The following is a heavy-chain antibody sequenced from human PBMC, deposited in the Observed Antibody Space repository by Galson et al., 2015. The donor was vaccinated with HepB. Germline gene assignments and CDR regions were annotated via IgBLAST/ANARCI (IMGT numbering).Heavy chain of an antibody. Sequence: SLRLSCAASGFTFSSYAMHWVRQAPGKGLEWVAVISYDGSNKYYADSVKGRFTISRDNSKNTLYLQMNSLRAEDTAVYYCARDWGQWFGGDDAFDIWGQGTMVTVSS. CDR2: ISYDGSNK. CDR1: GFTFSSYA. D-gene: IGHD3-10*01. CDR3: ARDWGQWFGGDDAFDI. J-gene: IGHJ3*02. V-gene: IGHV3-30*04.